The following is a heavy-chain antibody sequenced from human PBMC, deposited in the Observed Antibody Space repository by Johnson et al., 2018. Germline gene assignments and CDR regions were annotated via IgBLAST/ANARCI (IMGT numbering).Heavy chain of an antibody. CDR1: GFTFSIYS. V-gene: IGHV3-30-3*01. J-gene: IGHJ1*01. CDR2: ISDDGIYK. D-gene: IGHD1-1*01. CDR3: AKDRTGNWHGHFQY. Sequence: QVQLQESGGGVVQXGRSLRLXCAASGFTFSIYSMHWVRQAPGKGLEWVAGISDDGIYKYYADSVKGRFTISRDNSNDTLSLQMVSLRAEDTAVYYCAKDRTGNWHGHFQYWGQGTLVTVSS.